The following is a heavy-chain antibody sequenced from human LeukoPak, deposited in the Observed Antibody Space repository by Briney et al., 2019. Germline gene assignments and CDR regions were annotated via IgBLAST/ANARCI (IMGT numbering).Heavy chain of an antibody. V-gene: IGHV3-11*06. CDR2: ISSSSSYT. CDR1: GFTFSDYY. Sequence: GGSLRLSCAASGFTFSDYYMSWIRQAPGKGLEWVSYISSSSSYTNYADSVKGRFTISRDNAKSSLYLQMNSLRAEDTAVYYCARDLMVLGVPYYFDYWGQGTLVTASS. CDR3: ARDLMVLGVPYYFDY. J-gene: IGHJ4*02. D-gene: IGHD3-10*01.